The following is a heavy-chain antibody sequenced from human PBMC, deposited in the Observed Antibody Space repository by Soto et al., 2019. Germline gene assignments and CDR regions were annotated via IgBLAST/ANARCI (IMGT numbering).Heavy chain of an antibody. D-gene: IGHD5-18*01. V-gene: IGHV3-11*06. J-gene: IGHJ4*02. CDR1: GFTFSDYY. CDR3: ARATGYSYGDY. CDR2: ISSSSSYT. Sequence: PGGSLRLSCAASGFTFSDYYMIWIRQAPGKGLEWVSYISSSSSYTNYADSVKGRFPISRDNAKNSLYLQMNSLRAEDTAVYYCARATGYSYGDYWGQGTLVTVSS.